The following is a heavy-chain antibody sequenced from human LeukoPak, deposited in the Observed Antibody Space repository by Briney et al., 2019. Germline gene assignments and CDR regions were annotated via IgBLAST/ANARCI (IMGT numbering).Heavy chain of an antibody. CDR2: ISYDGSNK. CDR3: ARDSGSMIVVVPTYNWFDP. Sequence: GGSLRLSCAASGLSFSSYDMHWVRQAPGKGLEWVAVISYDGSNKYYADSVKGRFTISRDNSQNTLYLQMNSLRAEDTAVYYCARDSGSMIVVVPTYNWFDPWGQGTLVTVSS. J-gene: IGHJ5*02. CDR1: GLSFSSYD. D-gene: IGHD3-22*01. V-gene: IGHV3-30*03.